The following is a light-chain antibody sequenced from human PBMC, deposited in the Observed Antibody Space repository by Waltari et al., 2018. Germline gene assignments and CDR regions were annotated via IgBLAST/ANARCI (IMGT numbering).Light chain of an antibody. CDR3: AAWDDSLNGRWV. J-gene: IGLJ3*02. V-gene: IGLV1-44*01. CDR1: ASNIGHTL. Sequence: QSVLTQPPSVSGTPGQRVTIPCSGSASNIGHTLVNWYQQFPGKAPKLLIYRSDQRPSGAPDRFSGSKSGTSASLAISGLQSEDEADYYCAAWDDSLNGRWVFGGGTKVTVL. CDR2: RSD.